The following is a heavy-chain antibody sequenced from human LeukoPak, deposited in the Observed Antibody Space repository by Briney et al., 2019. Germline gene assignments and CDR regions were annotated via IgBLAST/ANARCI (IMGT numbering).Heavy chain of an antibody. CDR1: GFAFSSYS. D-gene: IGHD3-22*01. Sequence: GGSLRLSCAASGFAFSSYSMHWVRQAPGKGLGSVAVISSDGSNKYYADSMKGRFTISRDNSKNTLYLEMNSLRAEDTAVYYCVRDGPNCYNDLDSWGQGTLVIVSS. J-gene: IGHJ4*02. CDR3: VRDGPNCYNDLDS. V-gene: IGHV3-30*04. CDR2: ISSDGSNK.